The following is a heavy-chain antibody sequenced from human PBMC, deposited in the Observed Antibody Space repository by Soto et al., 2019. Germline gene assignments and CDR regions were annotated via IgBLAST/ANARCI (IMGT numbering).Heavy chain of an antibody. CDR2: MFSNDEK. V-gene: IGHV2-26*01. CDR1: GFSLSNARMG. D-gene: IGHD4-4*01. Sequence: QVTLKESGPVLVKPTETLTLTCTGSGFSLSNARMGVSWIRQPPGKALEWLAHMFSNDEKSYSTSLKSRLNTSKKTSKRQVVLTMTNMDPVDTATYYCARIYVQFYWFDPWGQGTLVTVSS. J-gene: IGHJ5*02. CDR3: ARIYVQFYWFDP.